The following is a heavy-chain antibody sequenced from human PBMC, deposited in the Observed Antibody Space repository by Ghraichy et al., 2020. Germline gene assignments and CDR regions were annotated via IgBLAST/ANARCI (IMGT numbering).Heavy chain of an antibody. J-gene: IGHJ4*02. D-gene: IGHD2-2*01. CDR3: ATRPHCSDTTCLFYFDY. CDR2: ISGSGGVT. V-gene: IGHV3-23*01. CDR1: RFTFSNYA. Sequence: ETLSLTCAASRFTFSNYAMAWVRQAPGKGLEWVSSISGSGGVTSYADSVKGRFTISRDNFKNTLYLQMNNLRAEDSAIYYCATRPHCSDTTCLFYFDYWGPGTLVTVSS.